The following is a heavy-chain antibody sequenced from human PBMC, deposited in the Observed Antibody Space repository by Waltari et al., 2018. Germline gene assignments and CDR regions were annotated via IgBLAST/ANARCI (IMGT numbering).Heavy chain of an antibody. V-gene: IGHV3-53*01. D-gene: IGHD3-22*01. J-gene: IGHJ6*02. CDR3: ARDLADYYYDNSGHSLFGMDV. CDR1: GFTVTSNY. CDR2: IYSGDST. Sequence: EVQLVESGGGLIQPGGSLRLSCAASGFTVTSNYLSWVRPAPGKGLEWVSVIYSGDSTFYADSVKGRFTISRDNSKNTLYLQMNSLRAEDTAVYYCARDLADYYYDNSGHSLFGMDVWGQGTTVTVSS.